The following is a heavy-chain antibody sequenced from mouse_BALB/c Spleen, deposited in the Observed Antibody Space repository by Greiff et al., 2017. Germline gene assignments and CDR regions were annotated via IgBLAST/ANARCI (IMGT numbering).Heavy chain of an antibody. Sequence: LQQSGPSLVQPSQSLSITCTVSGFSLTSYGVHWVRQSPGKGLEWLGVIWRGGSTDYNAAFMSRLSITKDNSKSQVFFKMNSLQADDTAIYYCAKGITTVVATNAMDYWGQGTSVTVSS. V-gene: IGHV2-5-1*01. J-gene: IGHJ4*01. CDR2: IWRGGST. CDR3: AKGITTVVATNAMDY. D-gene: IGHD1-1*01. CDR1: GFSLTSYG.